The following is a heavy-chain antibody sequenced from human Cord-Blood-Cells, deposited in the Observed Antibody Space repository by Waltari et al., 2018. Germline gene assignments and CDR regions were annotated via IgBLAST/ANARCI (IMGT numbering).Heavy chain of an antibody. CDR2: IYPGDTDT. D-gene: IGHD5-18*01. CDR3: ARLQLYWYFDL. J-gene: IGHJ2*01. CDR1: EYNFTSFW. V-gene: IGHV5-51*01. Sequence: EVQLVPSGAELQKSGESMKISCKGAEYNFTSFWIGSVRPMPGKGLEWMGIIYPGDTDTRYSPSFQGQVTISADKSISTAYLQWSSLKASDTAMYYCARLQLYWYFDLWGRGTLVTVSS.